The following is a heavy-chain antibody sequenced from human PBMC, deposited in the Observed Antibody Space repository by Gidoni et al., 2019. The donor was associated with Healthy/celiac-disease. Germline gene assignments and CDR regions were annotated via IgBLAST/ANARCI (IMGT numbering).Heavy chain of an antibody. J-gene: IGHJ4*02. D-gene: IGHD6-6*01. CDR1: GFTFRSYA. CDR2: ISGSGGST. V-gene: IGHV3-23*04. CDR3: AKVKGGSSSSHFDY. Sequence: EVQLVESGGGLVQPGGSLRLSCAASGFTFRSYAMSWVRQAPGGGLDWVSAISGSGGSTSYADSVKGRFTISRDNSKNTLYLQMNSLRAEDTAVYYCAKVKGGSSSSHFDYWGQGTLVTVSS.